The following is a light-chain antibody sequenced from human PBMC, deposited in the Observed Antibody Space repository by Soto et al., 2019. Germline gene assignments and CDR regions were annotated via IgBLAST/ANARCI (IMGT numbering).Light chain of an antibody. Sequence: EIVLTQSPGTLSLSPGERATLSCRASQSVSSSYLAWYQQKPGQAPRLLIYGASSRATGIPDRFTGSGSGTAFTLTISRLASEDFAVYYCQQYGTSPQTFGQGTKVEIK. CDR3: QQYGTSPQT. J-gene: IGKJ1*01. CDR2: GAS. CDR1: QSVSSSY. V-gene: IGKV3-20*01.